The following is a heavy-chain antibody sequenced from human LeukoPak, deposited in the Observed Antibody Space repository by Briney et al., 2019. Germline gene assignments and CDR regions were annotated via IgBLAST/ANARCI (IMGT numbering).Heavy chain of an antibody. CDR2: IIPILGIA. CDR3: ARDGRYGSGSYYYY. D-gene: IGHD3-10*01. J-gene: IGHJ4*02. CDR1: GGTFSSYA. V-gene: IGHV1-69*04. Sequence: SVKVSCKASGGTFSSYAISWVRQAPGQGLEWMGRIIPILGIANYAQKFQGRVTITADKSTSTAYMELSSLRSEDTAVYYCARDGRYGSGSYYYYWGQGTLVTVSS.